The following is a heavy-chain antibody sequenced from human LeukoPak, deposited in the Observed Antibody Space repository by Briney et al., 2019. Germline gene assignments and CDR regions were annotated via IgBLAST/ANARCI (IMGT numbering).Heavy chain of an antibody. Sequence: ASVKVSCKASGYTFTSYGISWVRQAPGQGLEWMGWISAYNGNTNYAQKLQGRVTMTTDTSTSTAYMELRILRSDDTAVYYCARAQAVSTYYYSYMDVCGKGPTVPVSS. V-gene: IGHV1-18*01. J-gene: IGHJ6*03. CDR3: ARAQAVSTYYYSYMDV. CDR2: ISAYNGNT. CDR1: GYTFTSYG.